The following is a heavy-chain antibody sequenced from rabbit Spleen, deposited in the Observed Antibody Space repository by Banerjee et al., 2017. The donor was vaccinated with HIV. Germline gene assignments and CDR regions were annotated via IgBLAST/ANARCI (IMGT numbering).Heavy chain of an antibody. D-gene: IGHD1-1*01. Sequence: QEQLVESGGGLVQPEGSLTLTCTASGFSFSSNYDICWVRQAPGKGLEWIGYIYTGDGTTGYASWVNGRFTISKTSSTTMTLQMTSLTAADTATYFCARSLYTSDPRLDLWGQGTLVTVS. V-gene: IGHV1S45*01. CDR1: GFSFSSNYD. CDR2: IYTGDGTT. J-gene: IGHJ3*01. CDR3: ARSLYTSDPRLDL.